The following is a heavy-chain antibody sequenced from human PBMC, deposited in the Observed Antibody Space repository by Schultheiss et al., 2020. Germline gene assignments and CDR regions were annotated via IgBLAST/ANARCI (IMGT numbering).Heavy chain of an antibody. Sequence: ASVKVSCKASGYTFTSYDINWVRQATGQGLEWMGWMNPNSGNTGYAQRFQGRVTMTTDTSTSTVYMELSGLRFEDTAVYYCARVWGLDPTGYYFYYWGQGTLVTVSS. D-gene: IGHD2-21*02. CDR1: GYTFTSYD. CDR2: MNPNSGNT. J-gene: IGHJ4*02. V-gene: IGHV1-8*01. CDR3: ARVWGLDPTGYYFYY.